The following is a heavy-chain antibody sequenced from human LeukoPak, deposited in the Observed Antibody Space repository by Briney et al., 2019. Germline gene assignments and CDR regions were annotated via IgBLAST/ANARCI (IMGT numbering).Heavy chain of an antibody. Sequence: ASVKVSCKASGYTFTSYDINWVRQATGQGLEWMGWINPNSGGTNYAQKFQGRVTMTRDTSISTAYMELSRLRSDDTAVYYCARDLGEYCSGGSCYSGDYWGQGTLVTVSS. CDR3: ARDLGEYCSGGSCYSGDY. J-gene: IGHJ4*02. CDR1: GYTFTSYD. D-gene: IGHD2-15*01. CDR2: INPNSGGT. V-gene: IGHV1-2*02.